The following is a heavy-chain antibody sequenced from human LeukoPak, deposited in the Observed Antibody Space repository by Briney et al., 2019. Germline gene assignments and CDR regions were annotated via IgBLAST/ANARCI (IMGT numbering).Heavy chain of an antibody. D-gene: IGHD6-19*01. CDR3: ARLRGSDKQWLPRGMYFDL. V-gene: IGHV5-51*01. J-gene: IGHJ2*01. Sequence: GSLKISCQGSGYSITSYWIGWVRQMPGKGLEWMGIISSDDSDTRYRLSFQGQFTISADRSISTAYLQWSSLKASDSAMYYCARLRGSDKQWLPRGMYFDLWGRGTLGT. CDR2: ISSDDSDT. CDR1: GYSITSYW.